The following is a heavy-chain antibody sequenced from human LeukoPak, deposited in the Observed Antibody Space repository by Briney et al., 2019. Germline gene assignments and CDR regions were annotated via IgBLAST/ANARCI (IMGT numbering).Heavy chain of an antibody. CDR3: ARDLHNYDYVWGSMDV. CDR1: GDSVSSNSAA. D-gene: IGHD3-16*01. V-gene: IGHV6-1*01. CDR2: TYYRSKWYN. J-gene: IGHJ6*02. Sequence: SQTLSLTCAISGDSVSSNSAAWNWIRQSPSRGLEWLGRTYYRSKWYNDYAVSVKSRITINPDTSKNQFSLQLNSVTPEDTAVYYCARDLHNYDYVWGSMDVWGQGTTVTVSS.